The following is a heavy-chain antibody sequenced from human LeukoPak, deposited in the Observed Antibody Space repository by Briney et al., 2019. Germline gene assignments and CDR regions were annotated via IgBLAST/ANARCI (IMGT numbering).Heavy chain of an antibody. Sequence: ASVKVSCKVSGYTLTELSMHWVRQAPGKGLEWMGGFDPEDGETIYAQKFQGRVTMTEDTSTDTAYMELSSLRSEDTAVYYCARSRSRDYDFWNGFLYYYDMDVWGKGTTVTVSS. V-gene: IGHV1-24*01. CDR3: ARSRSRDYDFWNGFLYYYDMDV. D-gene: IGHD3-3*01. CDR2: FDPEDGET. J-gene: IGHJ6*03. CDR1: GYTLTELS.